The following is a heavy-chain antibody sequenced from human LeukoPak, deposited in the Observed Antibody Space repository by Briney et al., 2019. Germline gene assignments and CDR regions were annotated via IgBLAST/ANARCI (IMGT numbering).Heavy chain of an antibody. D-gene: IGHD5-12*01. Sequence: PGRSLRLSCAASGFNFDDYAMHWVRQAPGKGLEWVSGISWNSGSIGYADSVKGRFTISRDNAKNSLYLQMNSLRAEDMALYYCAKDRGYSGYDYTFDYWGQGTLVTVSS. CDR2: ISWNSGSI. J-gene: IGHJ4*02. V-gene: IGHV3-9*03. CDR1: GFNFDDYA. CDR3: AKDRGYSGYDYTFDY.